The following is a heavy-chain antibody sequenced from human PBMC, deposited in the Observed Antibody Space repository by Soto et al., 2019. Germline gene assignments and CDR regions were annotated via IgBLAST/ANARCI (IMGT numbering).Heavy chain of an antibody. CDR3: ASLSEVYSNHLIDY. Sequence: QVQLQESGPGLVKPSETLSLTCTVSGDSISRYYWSWIRQPPGKGLEWIGYIYYSGSTNYNPSLKSRVTISVDTSKNQFSLKLSSVTAADTAVYYCASLSEVYSNHLIDYWGQGTLVTVSS. D-gene: IGHD6-13*01. CDR2: IYYSGST. V-gene: IGHV4-59*08. CDR1: GDSISRYY. J-gene: IGHJ4*02.